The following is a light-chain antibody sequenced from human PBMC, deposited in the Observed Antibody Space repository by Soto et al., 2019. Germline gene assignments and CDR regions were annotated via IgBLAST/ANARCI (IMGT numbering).Light chain of an antibody. CDR1: QTISNG. V-gene: IGKV1-5*01. J-gene: IGKJ4*01. Sequence: DIQMTQSPSTLSASVGERVTTTCRASQTISNGLAWYQQKPGKAPKVLIYDASTLDGGVPSRFSGRRSGTDFTLTISSLQPNDFATYYCQQYSSYPLTFGGGTKVDI. CDR3: QQYSSYPLT. CDR2: DAS.